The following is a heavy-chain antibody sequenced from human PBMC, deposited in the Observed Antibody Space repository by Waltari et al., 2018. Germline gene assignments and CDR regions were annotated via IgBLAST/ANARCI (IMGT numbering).Heavy chain of an antibody. J-gene: IGHJ3*02. CDR2: TYYRSKWYN. CDR1: GDSVSSKSAA. CDR3: ALGIDGAARQDDAFDI. Sequence: QVQLQQSGPGLVKPSQTLSLTCAISGDSVSSKSAAWNWIRQSPARGLEGLGRTYYRSKWYNDYAVSVKSRITINPDTSKNQFSLQLNSVTPEDTAVYYCALGIDGAARQDDAFDIWGQGTMVTVSS. V-gene: IGHV6-1*01. D-gene: IGHD6-6*01.